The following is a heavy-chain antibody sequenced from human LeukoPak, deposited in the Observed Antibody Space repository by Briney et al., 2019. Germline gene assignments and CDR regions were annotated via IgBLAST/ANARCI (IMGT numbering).Heavy chain of an antibody. D-gene: IGHD3-22*01. Sequence: SETLSLTCTVSGYSISSGYYWGWIRQPPGKGLDGIGSIYHSGSTYSNPSLKSRVNISVDPSTNQFYLKLSSVTAADTAVYYCASHRYYYDSSGYSTFDYWGQGTLVTVSS. V-gene: IGHV4-38-2*02. CDR1: GYSISSGYY. CDR2: IYHSGST. J-gene: IGHJ4*02. CDR3: ASHRYYYDSSGYSTFDY.